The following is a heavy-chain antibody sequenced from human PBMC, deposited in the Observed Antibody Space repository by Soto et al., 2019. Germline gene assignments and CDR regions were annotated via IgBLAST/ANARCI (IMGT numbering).Heavy chain of an antibody. CDR3: ARAVRPHYYYYMDV. CDR2: ISSSGSTI. Sequence: GGSLRLSCAASGFTFSDYYMSWIRQAPGKGLEWVSYISSSGSTIYYADSVKGRFTISRDNAKNSLYLQMNSLRAEDTAVYYCARAVRPHYYYYMDVWGKGTTVTVSS. V-gene: IGHV3-11*01. D-gene: IGHD1-1*01. J-gene: IGHJ6*03. CDR1: GFTFSDYY.